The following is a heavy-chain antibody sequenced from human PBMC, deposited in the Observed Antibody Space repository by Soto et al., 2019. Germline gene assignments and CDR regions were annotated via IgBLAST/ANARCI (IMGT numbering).Heavy chain of an antibody. J-gene: IGHJ6*02. CDR3: ARQGYDILTGYPWSGMDV. V-gene: IGHV3-53*01. Sequence: PGGSRRLSCAASGFTVSSNYMSWVRQAPGKGLEWVSVIYSGGSTYYADSVKGRLTISRDNSKNTLYLQMNSLRAEDTAVYYCARQGYDILTGYPWSGMDVWGQGTTVTVSS. D-gene: IGHD3-9*01. CDR2: IYSGGST. CDR1: GFTVSSNY.